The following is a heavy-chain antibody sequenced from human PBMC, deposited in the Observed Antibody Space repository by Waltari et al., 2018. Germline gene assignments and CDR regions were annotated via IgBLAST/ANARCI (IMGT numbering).Heavy chain of an antibody. V-gene: IGHV3-7*04. CDR3: ARVVSRTRQFDP. D-gene: IGHD1-7*01. J-gene: IGHJ5*02. CDR1: GFTFGNYW. CDR2: ITQDGSTK. Sequence: VQLVASGGGLVQPGGSLRLSCAASGFTFGNYWMSWVRQAPGKGLEGVANITQDGSTKNSLDSVKGRFTISRDNAENSLYLQLNSLRAEDTAFYYCARVVSRTRQFDPWGQGTLVTVSS.